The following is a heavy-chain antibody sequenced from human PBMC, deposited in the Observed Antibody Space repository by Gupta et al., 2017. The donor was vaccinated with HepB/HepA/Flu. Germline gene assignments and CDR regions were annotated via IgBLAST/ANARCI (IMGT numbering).Heavy chain of an antibody. CDR1: GFTFAEYG. Sequence: EVQLVESGGGVVRPGGSLRLSCAASGFTFAEYGMSWVRQVPGKGLEWVSDINKNGGSTAYADSVKGRFTISRDNAKNSLFLQVSSLRAEDTALYYCARKARYSNHRDYWGQGTLVTVSS. J-gene: IGHJ4*02. V-gene: IGHV3-20*04. D-gene: IGHD4-11*01. CDR2: INKNGGST. CDR3: ARKARYSNHRDY.